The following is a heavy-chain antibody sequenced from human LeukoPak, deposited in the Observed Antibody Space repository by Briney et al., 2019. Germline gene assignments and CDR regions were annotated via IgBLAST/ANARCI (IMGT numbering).Heavy chain of an antibody. CDR3: ARGPYYYDSSGSHRTYFDY. CDR1: GHTFNSHG. J-gene: IGHJ4*02. CDR2: ISAYNGNT. Sequence: ASVKVSCKASGHTFNSHGITWVRQAPGQGLEWMGWISAYNGNTNYAQKLQGRVTMTTDTSTSTAYMELRSLRSDDTAVYYCARGPYYYDSSGSHRTYFDYWGQGTLVTVSS. D-gene: IGHD3-22*01. V-gene: IGHV1-18*01.